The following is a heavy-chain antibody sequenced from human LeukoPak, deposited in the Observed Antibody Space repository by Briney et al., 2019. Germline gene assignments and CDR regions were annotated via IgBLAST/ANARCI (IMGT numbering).Heavy chain of an antibody. CDR2: IYYSGST. CDR3: ARSYGSGSYYNTFDY. Sequence: SETLSLTCAAYGGSFSGYYWSWIRQPPGKGLEWIGYIYYSGSTYYNPSLKSRVTISVDTSKNQFSLKLSSVTAADTAVYYCARSYGSGSYYNTFDYWGQGTLVTVSS. J-gene: IGHJ4*02. CDR1: GGSFSGYY. D-gene: IGHD3-10*01. V-gene: IGHV4-30-4*08.